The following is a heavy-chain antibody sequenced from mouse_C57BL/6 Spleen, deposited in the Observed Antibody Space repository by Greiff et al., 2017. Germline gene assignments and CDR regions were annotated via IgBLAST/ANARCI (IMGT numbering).Heavy chain of an antibody. CDR1: GYTFTNYE. V-gene: IGHV1-15*01. CDR2: IDPETGGT. J-gene: IGHJ4*01. CDR3: TVLIT. D-gene: IGHD2-4*01. Sequence: VQLQQPGAELVKPGASVTLSCKASGYTFTNYEMHWVKQTPVHGLEWIGAIDPETGGTAYNQKFKGKAILTVDKSSSTAYMELRSLTSEDSAVYYCTVLITWGQGTSVTVSS.